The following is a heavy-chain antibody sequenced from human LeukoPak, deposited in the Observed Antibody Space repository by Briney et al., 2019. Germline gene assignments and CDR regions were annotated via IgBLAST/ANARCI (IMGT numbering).Heavy chain of an antibody. V-gene: IGHV3-7*03. Sequence: PGGSLRLSCAASGFTFSSYWMSWVRQAPGKGLEWVANIKQDGSEKYYVDSVKGRFTISRDNSKNTLYLQMSSLRAEDTAVYYCAKESESGAGDYFDNWGQGTLVTVPS. CDR2: IKQDGSEK. CDR3: AKESESGAGDYFDN. CDR1: GFTFSSYW. J-gene: IGHJ4*02.